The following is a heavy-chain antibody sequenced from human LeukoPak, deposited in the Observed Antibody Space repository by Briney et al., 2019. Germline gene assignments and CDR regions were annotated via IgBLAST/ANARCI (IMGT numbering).Heavy chain of an antibody. V-gene: IGHV3-64*02. D-gene: IGHD1-1*01. J-gene: IGHJ6*02. Sequence: GGSLRLSCAASGFTFSTYAMHWVRQAPGKGLEYVSAISTNGDSTYYADSVKGRLTISRDNSKNTLYLQMNSLRAEDTAVYYCAREPTINWNDAPPITRPYGMDVWGQGTTVTVSS. CDR3: AREPTINWNDAPPITRPYGMDV. CDR2: ISTNGDST. CDR1: GFTFSTYA.